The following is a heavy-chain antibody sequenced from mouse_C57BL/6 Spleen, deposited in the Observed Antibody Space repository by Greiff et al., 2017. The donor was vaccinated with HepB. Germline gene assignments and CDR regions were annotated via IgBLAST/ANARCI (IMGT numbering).Heavy chain of an antibody. D-gene: IGHD2-2*01. CDR3: AGGSWDGYDFDV. V-gene: IGHV1-81*01. CDR1: GYTFTSYG. CDR2: IYPRSGNT. Sequence: QVQLQQSGAELARPGASVKLSCKASGYTFTSYGISWVKQRTGQGLEWIGEIYPRSGNTYYNEKFKGKATLTADKSSSTAYMELRSLTSEDSAVYFCAGGSWDGYDFDVWGTGTTVTVSS. J-gene: IGHJ1*03.